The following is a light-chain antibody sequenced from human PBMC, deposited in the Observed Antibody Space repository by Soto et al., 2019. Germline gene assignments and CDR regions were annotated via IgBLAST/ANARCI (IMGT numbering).Light chain of an antibody. CDR3: QQYDNYWT. CDR2: DAS. V-gene: IGKV1-5*01. Sequence: DIPMTQSPSTLSATAGDRVTITCRASQSISSWLAWYQHKPGKAPKLLIYDASNLDSGVPSRFSGSGSGTEFSLTISNLQPDDCATYYCQQYDNYWTFGQGTRVEIK. CDR1: QSISSW. J-gene: IGKJ1*01.